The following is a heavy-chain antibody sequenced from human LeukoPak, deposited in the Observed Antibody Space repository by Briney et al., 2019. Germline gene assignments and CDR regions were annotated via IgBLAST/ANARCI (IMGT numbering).Heavy chain of an antibody. J-gene: IGHJ3*01. CDR3: AKDLAAGIAFDL. D-gene: IGHD6-13*01. V-gene: IGHV3-23*01. CDR1: GFIFSSYA. CDR2: ISESGGST. Sequence: GGSLRLSCAASGFIFSSYAMSWVRQAPGKGLEWVSGISESGGSTYYADSVKGRFTISRDNSKNTLYLQMNSLGAEDTAVYYCAKDLAAGIAFDLWGQGTMVIVSS.